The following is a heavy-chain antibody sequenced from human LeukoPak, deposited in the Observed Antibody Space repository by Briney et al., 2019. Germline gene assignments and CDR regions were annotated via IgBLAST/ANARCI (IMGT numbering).Heavy chain of an antibody. Sequence: PSETLSLTCTVSGGSISTYYWSWIRQPPGKGLEWIGYIYYSGSTNYNPSLKSRITMSVDTSKNQFSLKLTSVTAAGTAVYYCARVLNSGVSDYWGQGTLVTVSS. D-gene: IGHD3-10*01. CDR3: ARVLNSGVSDY. V-gene: IGHV4-59*01. CDR2: IYYSGST. J-gene: IGHJ4*02. CDR1: GGSISTYY.